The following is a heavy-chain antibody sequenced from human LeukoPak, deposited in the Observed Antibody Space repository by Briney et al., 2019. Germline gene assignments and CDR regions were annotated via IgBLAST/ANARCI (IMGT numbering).Heavy chain of an antibody. CDR3: ARVVDHDYGDYYLDY. CDR1: GFTFSTYA. Sequence: GGSLRLSCAGSGFTFSTYAMNWVRQAPGKGLEWVSSISSSDRTTYYADSVKGRFTISRDNSKNTLYLQMNSLRAEDTAMYYCARVVDHDYGDYYLDYWGQGTLVTVSS. J-gene: IGHJ4*02. CDR2: ISSSDRTT. D-gene: IGHD4-17*01. V-gene: IGHV3-23*01.